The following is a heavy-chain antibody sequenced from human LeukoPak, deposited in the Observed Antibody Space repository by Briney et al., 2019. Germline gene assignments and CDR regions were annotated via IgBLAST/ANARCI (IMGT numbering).Heavy chain of an antibody. D-gene: IGHD1-26*01. V-gene: IGHV3-21*01. CDR2: ISGSTSSI. Sequence: PGGSLRLSCAASGFAFSTYSMSWVRQAPGEGLEWVSSISGSTSSIFSADSVKGRFTISRDNAKSSLFLQMSSLRAEDTAVYYCARGGIVGDTTTSFFDFWGQGTLVTVSS. CDR3: ARGGIVGDTTTSFFDF. J-gene: IGHJ4*02. CDR1: GFAFSTYS.